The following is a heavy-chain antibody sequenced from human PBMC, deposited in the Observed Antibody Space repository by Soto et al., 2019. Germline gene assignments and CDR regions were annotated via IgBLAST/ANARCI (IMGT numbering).Heavy chain of an antibody. Sequence: EVQLLESGGGLVQPGGSLRISCAASGFTFSNYAMNWVRQAPGKGLERVSAISGSGGTTYYADSVKGRFTISRDNSKNTLYLQMNSLRAEDTAVYYCAKRGFCSGGTCYGDYAYLDYWGQGTLVTVSS. CDR2: ISGSGGTT. CDR1: GFTFSNYA. V-gene: IGHV3-23*01. CDR3: AKRGFCSGGTCYGDYAYLDY. D-gene: IGHD2-15*01. J-gene: IGHJ4*02.